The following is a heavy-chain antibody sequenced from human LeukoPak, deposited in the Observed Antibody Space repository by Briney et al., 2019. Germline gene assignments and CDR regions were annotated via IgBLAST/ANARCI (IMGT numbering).Heavy chain of an antibody. V-gene: IGHV3-30*01. Sequence: PGGSLRLSCAASGFTFSSYAMHWVRQAPGKGLEWVAVISYDGSNKYYADSVKGRFTISRDNSKNTLYLQVNSLRAEDTAVYYCARTYYDFWSGYYPPDYWGQGTLVTVSS. D-gene: IGHD3-3*01. J-gene: IGHJ4*02. CDR1: GFTFSSYA. CDR3: ARTYYDFWSGYYPPDY. CDR2: ISYDGSNK.